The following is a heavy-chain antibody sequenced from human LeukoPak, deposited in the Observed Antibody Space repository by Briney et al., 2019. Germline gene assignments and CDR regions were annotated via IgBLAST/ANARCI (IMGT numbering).Heavy chain of an antibody. V-gene: IGHV3-74*01. CDR3: AKAPVTACRGAYCYPFDS. CDR1: GFTFSIYW. Sequence: GGSLRLSCAASGFTFSIYWMHWVRHAPGKGLVWVSRINIDGSSTSYADSVKGRFTISRDNAKNTLYLQMNSLRAEDAAVYFCAKAPVTACRGAYCYPFDSWGQGTLVTVSS. J-gene: IGHJ4*02. D-gene: IGHD2-21*01. CDR2: INIDGSST.